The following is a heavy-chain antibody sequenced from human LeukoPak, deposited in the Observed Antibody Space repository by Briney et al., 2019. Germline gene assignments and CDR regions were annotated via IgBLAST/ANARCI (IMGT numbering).Heavy chain of an antibody. Sequence: ASVKVSCTASGYTFTGYYMHWVRQAPGQGLEWMGWINPNSGGTNYAQKFQGRVTMTRDTSISTAYMELSRLRSDDTAVYYCARGSPIKRGSSWTPMLFYDSSGYYIYWGQGTLVTVSS. D-gene: IGHD3-22*01. V-gene: IGHV1-2*02. CDR2: INPNSGGT. J-gene: IGHJ4*02. CDR1: GYTFTGYY. CDR3: ARGSPIKRGSSWTPMLFYDSSGYYIY.